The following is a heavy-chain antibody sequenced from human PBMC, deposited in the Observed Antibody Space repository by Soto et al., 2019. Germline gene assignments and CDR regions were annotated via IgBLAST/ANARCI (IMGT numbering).Heavy chain of an antibody. J-gene: IGHJ6*03. D-gene: IGHD2-2*01. V-gene: IGHV1-18*01. Sequence: GASVKVSCKASGYTFTSYGISWVRQAPGQGLEWMGWISAYNGNTNYAQKLQGRVTMTTDASTSTAYMELRSLRSDDTAVYYCARDGLWGDIVVVPAAGLYYYYYMDVWGKGTTVTVSS. CDR3: ARDGLWGDIVVVPAAGLYYYYYMDV. CDR1: GYTFTSYG. CDR2: ISAYNGNT.